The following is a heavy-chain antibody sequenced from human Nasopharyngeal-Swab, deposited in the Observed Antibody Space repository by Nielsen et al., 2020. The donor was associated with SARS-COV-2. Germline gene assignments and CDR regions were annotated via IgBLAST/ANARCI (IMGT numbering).Heavy chain of an antibody. D-gene: IGHD1-26*01. CDR1: GFTFTDYW. CDR3: ARESYSWSWYGPDY. J-gene: IGHJ4*02. CDR2: IDNDGSST. V-gene: IGHV3-74*03. Sequence: GGSLRLSCTVSGFTFTDYWMHWLRQSPGKGPVWLSRIDNDGSSTTYADSVRGRFTISRDNARNTLFLQPHSLRAEDTAVYYCARESYSWSWYGPDYWGQGTQVTVSS.